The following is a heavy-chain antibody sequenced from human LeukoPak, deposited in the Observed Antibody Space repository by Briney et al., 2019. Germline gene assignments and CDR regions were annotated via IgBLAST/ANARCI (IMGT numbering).Heavy chain of an antibody. Sequence: GGSLRLSCAASGFSFSSYSMHWVRQAPGKGLEWVAFIRYDGSNKYYADSVKGRFTISRDNSKNTLYLQMNSLRAEDTAVYYCANNCGGDCPEYFQHWVQGTLVTASS. CDR1: GFSFSSYS. D-gene: IGHD2-21*02. CDR2: IRYDGSNK. J-gene: IGHJ1*01. CDR3: ANNCGGDCPEYFQH. V-gene: IGHV3-30*02.